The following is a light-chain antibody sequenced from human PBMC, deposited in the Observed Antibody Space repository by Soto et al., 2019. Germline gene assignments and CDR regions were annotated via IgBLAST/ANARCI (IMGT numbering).Light chain of an antibody. V-gene: IGLV2-11*01. CDR1: IRDIGGYHF. CDR2: DVS. Sequence: QSALTQPRSVSGSPGQSITISCSGTIRDIGGYHFISWYQQHPGTAPKIIIYDVSKRPSGVPDRFSGSTSGNTASLTISGLQAEDDAFYYCCSYARSNTLVFGGGTKLTVL. J-gene: IGLJ2*01. CDR3: CSYARSNTLV.